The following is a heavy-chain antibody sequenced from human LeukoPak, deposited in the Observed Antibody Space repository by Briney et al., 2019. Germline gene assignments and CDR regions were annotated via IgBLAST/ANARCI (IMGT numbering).Heavy chain of an antibody. J-gene: IGHJ4*02. CDR2: ISDSGGST. CDR3: AKGLALWGSYFDY. V-gene: IGHV3-23*01. Sequence: PGGSLRPPCAASGFTFRNYAMSWVRQAPGKGLEWVSAISDSGGSTYYADAMRGRFTISRDNSKNTLYLQVNSLRAEDTAVYYCAKGLALWGSYFDYWGQGTLVTVSS. D-gene: IGHD3-16*01. CDR1: GFTFRNYA.